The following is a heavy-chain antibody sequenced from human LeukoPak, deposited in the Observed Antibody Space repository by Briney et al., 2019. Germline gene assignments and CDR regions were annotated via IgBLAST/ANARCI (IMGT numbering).Heavy chain of an antibody. CDR2: IYHSGST. J-gene: IGHJ4*02. V-gene: IGHV4-30-2*01. Sequence: PSETLSLTCTVSGGSISSGGYYWSRIRQPPGKGLEWIGYIYHSGSTNYNPSLKSRVTISVDTSKNQFSLKLSSVTAADTAVYYCAREERNSSGWPLGKWGQGTLVTVSS. CDR1: GGSISSGGYY. D-gene: IGHD6-19*01. CDR3: AREERNSSGWPLGK.